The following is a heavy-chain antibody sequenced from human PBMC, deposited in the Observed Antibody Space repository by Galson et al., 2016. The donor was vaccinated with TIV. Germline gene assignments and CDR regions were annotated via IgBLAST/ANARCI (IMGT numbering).Heavy chain of an antibody. CDR3: SSGAPSVFGVIMTLDY. D-gene: IGHD3-3*01. Sequence: CAISGDSVSSNSAAWNWIRQSPSRGLEWLGRTYYRSKWYNDYAASLKSRITINPDTSKSQFSLQFTSVTPEDASVYYCSSGAPSVFGVIMTLDYWGQGTLVTVSS. CDR1: GDSVSSNSAA. J-gene: IGHJ4*02. CDR2: TYYRSKWYN. V-gene: IGHV6-1*01.